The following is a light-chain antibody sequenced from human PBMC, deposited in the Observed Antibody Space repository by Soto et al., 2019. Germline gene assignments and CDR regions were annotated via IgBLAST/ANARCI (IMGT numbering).Light chain of an antibody. CDR2: DNS. Sequence: QSVLTQPPSMSAAPGQKVPISCSGSSSNIGDNFVSWYQHLPGTAPKLLIFDNSQRPSEIPDRFFGSKSGTIATLAITGPQTGDEAVYYCATWDSKLPAVVFGGGTKLTVL. CDR1: SSNIGDNF. CDR3: ATWDSKLPAVV. J-gene: IGLJ2*01. V-gene: IGLV1-51*01.